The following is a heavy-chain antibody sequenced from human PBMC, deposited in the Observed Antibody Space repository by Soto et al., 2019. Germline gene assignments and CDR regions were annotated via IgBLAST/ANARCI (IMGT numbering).Heavy chain of an antibody. Sequence: QVQLVESGGGVVQPGRSLRLSCAASGFTFSSYGMHWVRQAAGKGLEWVAVISYDGRNKYYADAVKGRFTISRDNSKNTQYLQMSSLRAEDTAVYYCVKDGSSGWPYFYDMDVWGQGTTVTVSS. V-gene: IGHV3-30*18. D-gene: IGHD6-19*01. CDR3: VKDGSSGWPYFYDMDV. J-gene: IGHJ6*02. CDR2: ISYDGRNK. CDR1: GFTFSSYG.